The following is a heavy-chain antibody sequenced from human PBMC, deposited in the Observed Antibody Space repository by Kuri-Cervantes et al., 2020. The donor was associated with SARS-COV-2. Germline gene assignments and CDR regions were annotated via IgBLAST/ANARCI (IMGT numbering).Heavy chain of an antibody. CDR3: ARTGIAAAGSKFYYYYFYIDV. J-gene: IGHJ6*03. CDR2: LSYDGNDE. V-gene: IGHV3-30*04. Sequence: WVRQAPGKGLEWVAVLSYDGNDEYYADSVKGRFTISRDNSKNTMYLQMNSLRAEDTAVYFCARTGIAAAGSKFYYYYFYIDVWGKGNTVNVSS. D-gene: IGHD6-13*01.